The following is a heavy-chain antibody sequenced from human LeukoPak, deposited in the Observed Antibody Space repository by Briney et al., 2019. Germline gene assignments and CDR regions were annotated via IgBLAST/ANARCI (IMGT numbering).Heavy chain of an antibody. D-gene: IGHD4-23*01. J-gene: IGHJ2*01. CDR3: AKDRDYGGNSGGYFDL. Sequence: SGGSLRLSCAASGFTFSDHHMDWVRQAPGKGLEWVSAISGSGFSTYYADSVKGRFTISRDNSKNTLYLQVNSLRAEDTAVYYCAKDRDYGGNSGGYFDLWGRGTLVTVSS. V-gene: IGHV3-23*01. CDR1: GFTFSDHH. CDR2: ISGSGFST.